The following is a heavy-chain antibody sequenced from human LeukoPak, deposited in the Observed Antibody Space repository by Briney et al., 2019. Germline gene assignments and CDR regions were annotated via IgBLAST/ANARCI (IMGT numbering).Heavy chain of an antibody. CDR1: GFTFSSYA. J-gene: IGHJ4*02. D-gene: IGHD3-22*01. CDR3: AKDRIVGYYDSSGFDY. V-gene: IGHV3-23*01. Sequence: GGSLRLSCAASGFTFSSYAMSWVRQAPGKGLEWVSAISGSGGSTYYADSVKGRFTISRDNSKNTLYLQMNSLRAEDTAVYYCAKDRIVGYYDSSGFDYWGQGTLVTVSS. CDR2: ISGSGGST.